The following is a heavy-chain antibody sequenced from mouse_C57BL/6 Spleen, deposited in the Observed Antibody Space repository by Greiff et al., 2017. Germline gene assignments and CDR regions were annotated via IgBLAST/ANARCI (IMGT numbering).Heavy chain of an antibody. CDR2: ICSGGSYT. CDR1: GFTFSSYG. Sequence: EVKLVESGGDLVKPGGSLKLSCAASGFTFSSYGMSWVRQTPDKRLEWVATICSGGSYTYYPDSVKGRFTISRDNAKNTLYLQMSSLKSEDTAMYYCARRDGYYFDYWGQGTTLTVSS. J-gene: IGHJ2*01. CDR3: ARRDGYYFDY. V-gene: IGHV5-6*02.